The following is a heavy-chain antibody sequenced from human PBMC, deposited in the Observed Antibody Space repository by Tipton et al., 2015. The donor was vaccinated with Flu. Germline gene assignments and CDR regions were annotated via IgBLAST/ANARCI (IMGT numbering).Heavy chain of an antibody. CDR1: GDSISSGAYC. D-gene: IGHD3-10*02. J-gene: IGHJ4*02. CDR2: IHHSGTT. CDR3: ARHTGDSVRGVIDY. Sequence: TLSLTCTVSGDSISSGAYCWTWIRQHPGKGLEWIGHIHHSGTTYYNPSLKSRLTMSVDTSKNQFSLKLSSVTAADTAVYYCARHTGDSVRGVIDYWGQGTLVTVSS. V-gene: IGHV4-30-4*08.